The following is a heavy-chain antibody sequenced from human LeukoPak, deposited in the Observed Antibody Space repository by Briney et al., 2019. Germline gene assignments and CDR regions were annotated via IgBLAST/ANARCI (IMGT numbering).Heavy chain of an antibody. Sequence: ASVKVSCKASGYTFTCYYMHWVRQAPGQGLEWRGWINPNSGGTNYAQKFQGRGTMTRDTSISTAYMELSRLRSDDTAVYYCARELVGATVDYWGQGTLVTVSS. CDR1: GYTFTCYY. V-gene: IGHV1-2*02. CDR2: INPNSGGT. D-gene: IGHD1-26*01. CDR3: ARELVGATVDY. J-gene: IGHJ4*02.